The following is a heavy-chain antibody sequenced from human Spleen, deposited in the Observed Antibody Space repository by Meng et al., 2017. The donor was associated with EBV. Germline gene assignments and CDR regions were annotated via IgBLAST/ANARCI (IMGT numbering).Heavy chain of an antibody. CDR2: IYYSGST. D-gene: IGHD1-1*01. CDR1: GGSISSSSYY. Sequence: QLQLQESGPELVKPSETLSLTCTFSGGSISSSSYYWGWIRQPPGKGLEWIGSIYYSGSTYYNPSLKSRVTISVDTSKNQFSLKLSSVTAADTAVYYCARRGTKYFDLWGRGTLVTVSS. V-gene: IGHV4-39*07. J-gene: IGHJ2*01. CDR3: ARRGTKYFDL.